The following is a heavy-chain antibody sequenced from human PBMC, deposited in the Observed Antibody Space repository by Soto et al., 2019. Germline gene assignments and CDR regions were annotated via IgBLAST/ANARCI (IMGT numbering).Heavy chain of an antibody. CDR1: GFTFSSYA. V-gene: IGHV3-23*01. CDR2: ISGSGGST. Sequence: GGSLRLSCAASGFTFSSYAMSWVRQAPGKGLEWVSAISGSGGSTYYADSVKGRFTISRDNSKNTLYLQMNSLRAEDTAVYYCSRDWVTRGGSCYVIWGQGTLVTVAS. D-gene: IGHD2-15*01. J-gene: IGHJ4*02. CDR3: SRDWVTRGGSCYVI.